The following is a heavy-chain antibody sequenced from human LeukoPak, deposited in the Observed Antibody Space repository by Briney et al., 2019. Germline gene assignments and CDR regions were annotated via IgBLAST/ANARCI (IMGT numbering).Heavy chain of an antibody. V-gene: IGHV4-61*02. Sequence: SETLSLTCTVSGGSISSSSYYWSWIRQPAGKGLEWIGRIYTSGSTNYNPSLKSRVTMSVDTSKNQFSLKLSSVTAADTAVYYCVVAASGDAFDIWGQGTMVTVSS. CDR2: IYTSGST. CDR1: GGSISSSSYY. CDR3: VVAASGDAFDI. J-gene: IGHJ3*02. D-gene: IGHD2-15*01.